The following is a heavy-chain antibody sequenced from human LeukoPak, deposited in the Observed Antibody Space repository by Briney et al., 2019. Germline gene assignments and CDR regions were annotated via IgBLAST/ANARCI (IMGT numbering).Heavy chain of an antibody. CDR2: IYYSGST. D-gene: IGHD5-12*01. CDR1: GGSISSYY. CDR3: ARTARVASEIGY. Sequence: SETLSLTCTVSGGSISSYYWSWIRQPPGKGLEWIGYIYYSGSTNYNPSLKSRVTISVDTSKNQFSLKLSSVTAADTAVYYCARTARVASEIGYWGQGTLVTVSS. J-gene: IGHJ4*02. V-gene: IGHV4-59*01.